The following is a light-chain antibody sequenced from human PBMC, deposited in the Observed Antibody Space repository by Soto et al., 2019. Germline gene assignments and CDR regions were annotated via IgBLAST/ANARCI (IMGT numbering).Light chain of an antibody. J-gene: IGKJ2*01. CDR3: QQYNNWRLSS. CDR2: GAS. V-gene: IGKV3D-15*01. Sequence: EVVMTQCPATLSVSPGERATLPCRASQSVSSNLAWHQQKPGQAPRLLLYGASTRATGIPARFSGSGSGTEFTLTISSPPSEDFAVYYCQQYNNWRLSSFGQGTKLEIK. CDR1: QSVSSN.